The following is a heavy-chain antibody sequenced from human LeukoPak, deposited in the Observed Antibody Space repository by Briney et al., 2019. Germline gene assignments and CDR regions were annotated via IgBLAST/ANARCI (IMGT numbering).Heavy chain of an antibody. CDR1: GFTPSDYY. V-gene: IGHV3-11*01. CDR2: ISSSGSTI. CDR3: ARDIRYSYGYAADY. J-gene: IGHJ4*02. D-gene: IGHD5-18*01. Sequence: GGSLRLSCAASGFTPSDYYTSWIRPAPGKGLEGVSYISSSGSTIYYADSVKGRFTISRDNAKNSLYLQMNSLRAEDTAVYYCARDIRYSYGYAADYWGQGTLVTVSS.